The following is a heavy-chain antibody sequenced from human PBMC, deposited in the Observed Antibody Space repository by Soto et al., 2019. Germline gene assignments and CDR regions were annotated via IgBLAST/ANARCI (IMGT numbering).Heavy chain of an antibody. J-gene: IGHJ3*02. CDR3: ARGSRDPTTGGAFDI. Sequence: QVQMVQSGAEVKKPGSSVKVSCKASGGTFSSYTISWVRQAPGQGLEWMGRIIPILGIANYAQKFQGRVTITADKSTSTAYMELSSLRSEDTAVYYCARGSRDPTTGGAFDIWGQGTMVTVSS. CDR1: GGTFSSYT. V-gene: IGHV1-69*02. CDR2: IIPILGIA. D-gene: IGHD2-2*01.